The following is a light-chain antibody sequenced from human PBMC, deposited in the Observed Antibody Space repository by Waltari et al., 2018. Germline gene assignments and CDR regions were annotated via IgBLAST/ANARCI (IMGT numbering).Light chain of an antibody. Sequence: EIVLTQSPATLSLSPGERATLSCRASQSVSSYLAWYQQQPGQAPRLLIYDASNRATGIPARFRGSGSGTDFTLTISSLEPDDFAVYYCQQRSNWPPWTFGKGPRWKSN. CDR2: DAS. CDR3: QQRSNWPPWT. J-gene: IGKJ1*01. CDR1: QSVSSY. V-gene: IGKV3-11*01.